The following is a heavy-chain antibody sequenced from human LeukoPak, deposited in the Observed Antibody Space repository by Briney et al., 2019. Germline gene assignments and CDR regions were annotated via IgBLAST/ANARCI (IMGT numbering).Heavy chain of an antibody. D-gene: IGHD3-3*01. V-gene: IGHV4-38-2*01. Sequence: PSETLSLTCAVSGYSISSGYYWGWIRQPPGKGLEWIGSIYHSGSTYYNPSLKSRVTISVDTSKNQFSLKLSSATAADTAVYYCARSRWRITIFGVVIRDAFDIWGQGTMVTVSS. J-gene: IGHJ3*02. CDR3: ARSRWRITIFGVVIRDAFDI. CDR2: IYHSGST. CDR1: GYSISSGYY.